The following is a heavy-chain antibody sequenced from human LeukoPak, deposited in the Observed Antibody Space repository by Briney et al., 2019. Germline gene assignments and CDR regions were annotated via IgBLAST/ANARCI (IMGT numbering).Heavy chain of an antibody. D-gene: IGHD3-22*01. V-gene: IGHV4-59*01. J-gene: IGHJ3*02. CDR3: ASLTTADAFDI. CDR2: IHYSGST. Sequence: PSETLSLTCGASDGSLDIYYWMFVRQPPGKGLEWIGSIHYSGSTNYNPSLKSRVTISVDTSKNQFSLKLSSVTAADTAVFYCASLTTADAFDIWGQGTMVTVSS. CDR1: DGSLDIYY.